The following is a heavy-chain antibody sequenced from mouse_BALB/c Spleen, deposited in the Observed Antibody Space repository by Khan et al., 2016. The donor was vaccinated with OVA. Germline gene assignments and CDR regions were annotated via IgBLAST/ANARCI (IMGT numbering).Heavy chain of an antibody. CDR2: ISYSGST. D-gene: IGHD1-2*01. V-gene: IGHV3-2*02. J-gene: IGHJ2*01. CDR3: ARTARIKY. Sequence: QLVESGPGLVKPSQSLSLTCTVTGYSITSGYGWNWIRQFPGNKLEWMGYISYSGSTNYNPSLKSRISITRDTSKNQFFLQLNSVTTEDTATYDCARTARIKYWGQGTTLTVSS. CDR1: GYSITSGYG.